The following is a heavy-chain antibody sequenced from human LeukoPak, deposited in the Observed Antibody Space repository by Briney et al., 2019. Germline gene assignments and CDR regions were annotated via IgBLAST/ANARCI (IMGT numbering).Heavy chain of an antibody. D-gene: IGHD6-13*01. CDR2: IIPIFGTA. V-gene: IGHV1-69*13. J-gene: IGHJ3*02. Sequence: ASVKVSGKASGATFSSYAISWVRQPPGQGLEWMGGIIPIFGTANYAQKFQGRVTIAADESTSTAYMELSSLRSEDTAVYYCASPIAAAGPKNDAFDIWGQGTMVTVST. CDR1: GATFSSYA. CDR3: ASPIAAAGPKNDAFDI.